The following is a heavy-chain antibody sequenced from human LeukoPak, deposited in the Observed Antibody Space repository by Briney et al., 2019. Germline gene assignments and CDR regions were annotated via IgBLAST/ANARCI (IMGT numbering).Heavy chain of an antibody. D-gene: IGHD3-10*01. J-gene: IGHJ3*02. CDR2: ISAYNGNT. CDR3: ARDLYYYGSGSPDAFDI. Sequence: ASVKVSCKASGYTFTSYGISWVRQAPGQGLEWMGWISAYNGNTNYAQKLQGRVTMTTDTSTSTAYMELRSLRSDDTAVYYCARDLYYYGSGSPDAFDIWGQGTMVTVSS. CDR1: GYTFTSYG. V-gene: IGHV1-18*01.